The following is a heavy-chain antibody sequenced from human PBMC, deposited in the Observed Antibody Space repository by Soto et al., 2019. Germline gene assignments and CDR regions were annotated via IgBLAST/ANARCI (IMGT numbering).Heavy chain of an antibody. V-gene: IGHV3-30*03. CDR1: GFSFSTSG. Sequence: GGSLRLSCVASGFSFSTSGMHWVRQAPGKGLEWVAVVSYDGSNKYYAGSVKGRFTISRDNSKNTLYLQMNSLRAEDTAVYYCARDGFVTIFGALDYWGQGTLVTVSS. J-gene: IGHJ4*02. D-gene: IGHD3-3*01. CDR2: VSYDGSNK. CDR3: ARDGFVTIFGALDY.